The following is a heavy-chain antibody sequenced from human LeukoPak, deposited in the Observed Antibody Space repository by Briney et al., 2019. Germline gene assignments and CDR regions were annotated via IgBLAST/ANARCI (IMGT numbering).Heavy chain of an antibody. Sequence: SETLSLTCTLSGGSINNYYWSWIRQPPGKGLEWIGYIYYNGNTNYNPSLKSRVTISVDTSKNQFSLKLSSVTAADTAVYFCAREYSSGLSWFDSWGQGTLVTVSS. D-gene: IGHD6-19*01. CDR3: AREYSSGLSWFDS. J-gene: IGHJ5*01. CDR2: IYYNGNT. V-gene: IGHV4-59*01. CDR1: GGSINNYY.